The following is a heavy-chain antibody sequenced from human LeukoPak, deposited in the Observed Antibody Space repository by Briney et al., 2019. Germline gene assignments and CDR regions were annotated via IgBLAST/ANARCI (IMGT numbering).Heavy chain of an antibody. J-gene: IGHJ3*02. CDR2: INPNSGGT. CDR1: GYTFTGYY. Sequence: ASVKVSCKASGYTFTGYYMHWVRQAPGQGLEWMGWINPNSGGTNYAQKFQGRVTMTRDTSISTAYMELSRLRSDDTAVYHCARDDRRDDAFDIWGQGTMVAVSS. V-gene: IGHV1-2*02. CDR3: ARDDRRDDAFDI.